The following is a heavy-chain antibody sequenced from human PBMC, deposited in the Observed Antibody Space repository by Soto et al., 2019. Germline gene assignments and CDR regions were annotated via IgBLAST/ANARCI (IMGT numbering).Heavy chain of an antibody. CDR2: INPNSGGT. V-gene: IGHV1-2*02. Sequence: ASVKVSCKASGYTFTGYYMHWVRQAPGQGLEWMGWINPNSGGTNYAQKFQGRVTMTRDTSTSTAYMELSRLRSDDTAVYYCARDRADYYDSSGYYNWFDTWVQGTLVTVSS. CDR1: GYTFTGYY. J-gene: IGHJ5*02. CDR3: ARDRADYYDSSGYYNWFDT. D-gene: IGHD3-22*01.